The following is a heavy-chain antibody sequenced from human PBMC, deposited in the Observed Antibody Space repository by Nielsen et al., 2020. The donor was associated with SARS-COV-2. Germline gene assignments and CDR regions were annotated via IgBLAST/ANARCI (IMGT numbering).Heavy chain of an antibody. CDR2: ISGSGGST. J-gene: IGHJ6*03. V-gene: IGHV3-23*01. CDR1: GFTFSSYA. Sequence: GESLKISCAASGFTFSSYAMSWVRQAPGKGLEWVSAISGSGGSTYYADSVKGRFTISRDNSKNTLYLQMNSLRAEDTAVYYCARGPRSGSYPYYYYYYMDVWGKGTTVTVSS. CDR3: ARGPRSGSYPYYYYYYMDV. D-gene: IGHD3-10*01.